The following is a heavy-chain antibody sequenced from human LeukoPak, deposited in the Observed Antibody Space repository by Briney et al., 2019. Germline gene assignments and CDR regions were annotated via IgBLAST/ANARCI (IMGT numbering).Heavy chain of an antibody. Sequence: ASVKVSCKASGGTFSSYAISWVRQAPGQGLEWMGGNIPIFGTANYAQKFQGRVTITADKSTSTAYMELSSLRSEDTAVYYCARDRDGESDIWGQGTMVTVSS. CDR3: ARDRDGESDI. CDR2: NIPIFGTA. J-gene: IGHJ3*02. V-gene: IGHV1-69*06. D-gene: IGHD3-10*01. CDR1: GGTFSSYA.